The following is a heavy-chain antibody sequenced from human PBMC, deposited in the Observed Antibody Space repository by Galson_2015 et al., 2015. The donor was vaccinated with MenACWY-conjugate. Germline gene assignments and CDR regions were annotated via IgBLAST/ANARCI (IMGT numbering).Heavy chain of an antibody. Sequence: SLRLSCAASGITFSSYAMSWVRQAPGKGPEWVSSISTTGGTTYYADSVKGRFTISRDNSKNTLYLQMNSLRAGDTAVYYCAQGAGSRWFDPWDQGTLVIVSS. CDR2: ISTTGGTT. J-gene: IGHJ5*02. CDR1: GITFSSYA. V-gene: IGHV3-23*01. D-gene: IGHD3-10*01. CDR3: AQGAGSRWFDP.